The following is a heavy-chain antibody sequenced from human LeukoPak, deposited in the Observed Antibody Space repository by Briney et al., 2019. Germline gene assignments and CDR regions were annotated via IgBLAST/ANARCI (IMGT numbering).Heavy chain of an antibody. V-gene: IGHV3-7*01. CDR2: IKPDGSEK. CDR1: GFTFKSYW. Sequence: PGGSLRLSCAASGFTFKSYWMSWVRQAPGKGLEWVANIKPDGSEKFYVDSVKGRFTISRDNAKDSVSLQLNSLRVEDTAVYYCASHASGWFAWGQGTLVTVSS. D-gene: IGHD6-19*01. J-gene: IGHJ5*02. CDR3: ASHASGWFA.